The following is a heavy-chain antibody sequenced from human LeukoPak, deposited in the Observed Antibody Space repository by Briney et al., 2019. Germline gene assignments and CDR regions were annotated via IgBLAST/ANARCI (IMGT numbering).Heavy chain of an antibody. CDR1: GFTFSNYA. CDR2: ISYDGSNK. V-gene: IGHV3-30*04. CDR3: ARGRSGSHHFDS. Sequence: GGPLRLSCAASGFTFSNYAMHWVRQAPGKGLEWVAIISYDGSNKYYAGSVKGRFTISRDNSKNTLYLQMNSLRADDTAVYYCARGRSGSHHFDSWGQGTLVTVPS. D-gene: IGHD3-10*01. J-gene: IGHJ4*02.